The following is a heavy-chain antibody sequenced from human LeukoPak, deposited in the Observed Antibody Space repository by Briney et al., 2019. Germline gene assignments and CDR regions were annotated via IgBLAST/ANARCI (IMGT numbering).Heavy chain of an antibody. CDR1: GFTFDDYA. CDR3: AKDQSYDILTGHDAFDI. J-gene: IGHJ3*02. D-gene: IGHD3-9*01. CDR2: ISWNSGSI. V-gene: IGHV3-9*01. Sequence: GRSLRLSCAASGFTFDDYAMHWVRQAPGKGLEWVSGISWNSGSIGYADSVKGRFTMSRDNAKNSLYLQMNSLRAEDTALYYCAKDQSYDILTGHDAFDIWGQGTMVTVSS.